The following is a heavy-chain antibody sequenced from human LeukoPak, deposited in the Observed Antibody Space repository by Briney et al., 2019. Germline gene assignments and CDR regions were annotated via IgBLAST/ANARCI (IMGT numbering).Heavy chain of an antibody. D-gene: IGHD3-10*01. CDR3: AIASGQGLAFDY. V-gene: IGHV3-30*01. J-gene: IGHJ4*02. Sequence: PGRSLRLSCAASGFTFSRYAMHWVRQAPGKGLEWVAVISYDGSNKYYADSVKGRFTISRDNSKNTLYLQMNSLRAEDTAVYYCAIASGQGLAFDYWGQGTLVTVSS. CDR2: ISYDGSNK. CDR1: GFTFSRYA.